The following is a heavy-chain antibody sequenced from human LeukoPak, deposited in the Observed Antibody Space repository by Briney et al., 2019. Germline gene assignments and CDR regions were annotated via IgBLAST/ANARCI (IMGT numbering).Heavy chain of an antibody. J-gene: IGHJ6*03. CDR3: ARGGYDFWSGYLDSPYYMDV. CDR1: GYTFTGYY. CDR2: INPSGGST. D-gene: IGHD3-3*01. Sequence: ASVKVSCKASGYTFTGYYMHWVRQAPGQGLEWMGIINPSGGSTSYAQKFQGRVTMTRDMSTSTVYMELSSLRSEDTAVYYCARGGYDFWSGYLDSPYYMDVWGKGTTVTVSS. V-gene: IGHV1-46*01.